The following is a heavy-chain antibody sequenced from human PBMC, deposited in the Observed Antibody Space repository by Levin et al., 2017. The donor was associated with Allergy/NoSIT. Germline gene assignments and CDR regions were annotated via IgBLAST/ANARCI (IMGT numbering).Heavy chain of an antibody. CDR2: ITYDESNK. CDR3: ARDAVREKDDF. CDR1: GFAFSTYG. D-gene: IGHD4-17*01. J-gene: IGHJ4*02. Sequence: VGSLRLSCAASGFAFSTYGMHWVRQAPGKGLEWVAVITYDESNKFYADSVKGRFSISRDISKNTVYLHMNSLRPEDSAVYYCARDAVREKDDFWGQGTLVTVSS. V-gene: IGHV3-30*03.